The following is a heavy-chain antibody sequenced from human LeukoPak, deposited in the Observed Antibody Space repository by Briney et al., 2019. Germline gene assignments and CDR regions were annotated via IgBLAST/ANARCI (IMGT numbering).Heavy chain of an antibody. CDR2: ISGSGGST. Sequence: GSLRLSCAASGFTFSSYAMSWVRQAPGKGLEWVSAISGSGGSTYYADSVKGRFTISRDNSKNTLYLQMNSLRAEDTAVYYCAKSALWFGRTIYYSDYWGQGTLVTVSS. CDR3: AKSALWFGRTIYYSDY. CDR1: GFTFSSYA. V-gene: IGHV3-23*01. D-gene: IGHD3-10*01. J-gene: IGHJ4*02.